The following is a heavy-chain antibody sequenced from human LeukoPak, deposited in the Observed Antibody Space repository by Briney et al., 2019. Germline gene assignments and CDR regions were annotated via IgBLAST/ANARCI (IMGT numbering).Heavy chain of an antibody. J-gene: IGHJ4*02. CDR3: ARSLGEDLEAPSV. D-gene: IGHD5/OR15-5a*01. CDR1: GYTFSNNF. CDR2: INPSGDNT. V-gene: IGHV1-46*01. Sequence: ASVKVSCKASGYTFSNNFMHWVRQAPGQGPEWMGIINPSGDNTWYAQKFQGRVTMTRDMATSTDYMEVTSLRSEDTAVYYCARSLGEDLEAPSVWGQGTLVTVSS.